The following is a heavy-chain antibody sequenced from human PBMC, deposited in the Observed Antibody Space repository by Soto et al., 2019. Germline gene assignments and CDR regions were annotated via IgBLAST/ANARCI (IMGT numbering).Heavy chain of an antibody. CDR1: GGSISSYY. J-gene: IGHJ6*02. CDR2: IYYSGST. CDR3: ARGVPGVRFLEWLLPQDYYYGIDV. Sequence: QVQLQESGPGLVKPSETLSLTCTVSGGSISSYYWSWIRQPPGKGLEWIGYIYYSGSTNYNPSLKSRVTISVDTSKNQFCLKLSSVTAADTAVYYCARGVPGVRFLEWLLPQDYYYGIDVWGQGTTVTVSS. V-gene: IGHV4-59*01. D-gene: IGHD3-3*01.